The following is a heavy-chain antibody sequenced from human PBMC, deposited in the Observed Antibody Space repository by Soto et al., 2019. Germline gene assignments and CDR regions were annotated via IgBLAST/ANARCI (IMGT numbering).Heavy chain of an antibody. Sequence: PXECLRLSCAASGFTFNSYSMHWVRQAPGKGLEWVAVISYDGTNKDYADSVKGRFTISRDNSKNTLYLQMNSLRAEDTAVYFCAKEPPYYYDDSGFLGYFDYWGQGNLVTVSS. D-gene: IGHD3-22*01. CDR3: AKEPPYYYDDSGFLGYFDY. CDR1: GFTFNSYS. V-gene: IGHV3-30*18. J-gene: IGHJ4*02. CDR2: ISYDGTNK.